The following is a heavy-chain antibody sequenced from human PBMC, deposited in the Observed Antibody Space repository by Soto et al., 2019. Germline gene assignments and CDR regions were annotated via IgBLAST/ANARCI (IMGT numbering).Heavy chain of an antibody. CDR2: IYYSGNT. V-gene: IGHV4-39*01. CDR1: GGSVSSSNYY. Sequence: QLQLQESGPGLVKPSETLSLTCIVSGGSVSSSNYYWGWVRQSPGKGLEWIGSIYYSGNTYYNPSLESRVTISVDKSNNGFSLKVISVTAADTAVYYCARLEGLATISYYFDFWGQGSLVTVSS. CDR3: ARLEGLATISYYFDF. J-gene: IGHJ4*02. D-gene: IGHD3-9*01.